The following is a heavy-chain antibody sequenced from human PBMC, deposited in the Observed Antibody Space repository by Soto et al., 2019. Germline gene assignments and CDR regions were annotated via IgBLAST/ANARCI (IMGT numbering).Heavy chain of an antibody. J-gene: IGHJ6*02. D-gene: IGHD3-22*01. CDR3: ARPTMIWSHFFALDV. Sequence: QVQLVESGGGVVQPGRSLTLSCTGSGFNFNTYSLYWVRQAPGKGLEWVALTSYNGGSKYYADSVQGRFVISRDNSKNTVYLQMNTLRAEDTAVYYCARPTMIWSHFFALDVWGQGTTVTVSS. CDR1: GFNFNTYS. V-gene: IGHV3-30*09. CDR2: TSYNGGSK.